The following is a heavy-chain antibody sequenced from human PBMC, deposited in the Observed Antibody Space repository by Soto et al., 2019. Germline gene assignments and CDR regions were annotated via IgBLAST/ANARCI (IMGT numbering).Heavy chain of an antibody. J-gene: IGHJ5*02. CDR1: GGSFSGYY. CDR3: ARDLTKGLDP. V-gene: IGHV4-34*01. Sequence: PSETLSLTCAVYGGSFSGYYWSWIRQPPGKGLEWIGEINHSGSTNYNPSLKSRVTISVDTSKNQFSLKLSSVTAADTAVYYCARDLTKGLDPWGQGTLVTVSS. CDR2: INHSGST. D-gene: IGHD4-4*01.